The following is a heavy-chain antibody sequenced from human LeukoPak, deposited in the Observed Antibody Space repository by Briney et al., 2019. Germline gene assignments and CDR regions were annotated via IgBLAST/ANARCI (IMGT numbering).Heavy chain of an antibody. J-gene: IGHJ4*02. V-gene: IGHV4-61*02. CDR1: VGSISSGSYY. CDR2: IYTSGST. CDR3: ARAVSGPYSDYAGFDY. Sequence: PSQTLSLTCTVSVGSISSGSYYWSWIRPPAGKGVEWVGRIYTSGSTNYNPPHKSRVTISVDRSKNHFSLKLSSVTAADTAVYFCARAVSGPYSDYAGFDYWGQGTLVTVSS. D-gene: IGHD4-11*01.